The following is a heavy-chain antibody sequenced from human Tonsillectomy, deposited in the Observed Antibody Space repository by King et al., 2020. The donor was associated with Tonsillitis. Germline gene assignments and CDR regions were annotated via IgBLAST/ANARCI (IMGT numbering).Heavy chain of an antibody. CDR1: GFSLSTSGMC. J-gene: IGHJ4*02. D-gene: IGHD6-13*01. Sequence: VTLKESGPALVKPTQTLTLTCTFSGFSLSTSGMCVSWIRQPPGKALEWLARIDWDDDKIYSTSLKTRLTISKDTSKNQVVLTMTNMDPVETATYYCARIRSYSSSWFIDYWGQGTLVTVSS. CDR3: ARIRSYSSSWFIDY. V-gene: IGHV2-70*04. CDR2: IDWDDDK.